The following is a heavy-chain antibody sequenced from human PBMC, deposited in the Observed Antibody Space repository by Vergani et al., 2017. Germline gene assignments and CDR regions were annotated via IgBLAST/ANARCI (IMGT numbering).Heavy chain of an antibody. Sequence: QVQLEESGPGLVKPSETLSLTCTVSGGSFNTYYWSWIRQSPGKGLEWIGYIYSTGSTNYNPSLNSRVTMSVDKSKNQFSLKLSSVTAADTAVYYCARFLTGTTIYYYYGMDVWGQGTTVTVSS. CDR2: IYSTGST. V-gene: IGHV4-59*12. CDR1: GGSFNTYY. D-gene: IGHD1-20*01. J-gene: IGHJ6*02. CDR3: ARFLTGTTIYYYYGMDV.